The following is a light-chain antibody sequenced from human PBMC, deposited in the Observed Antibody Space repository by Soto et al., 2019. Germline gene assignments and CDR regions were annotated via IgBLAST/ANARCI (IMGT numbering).Light chain of an antibody. CDR2: DAS. Sequence: DIQMTQSPSTLSASVGDRVTITCRASQSISSWLAWYQQKPGKAPKLLIYDASSLEGGVPSRFSGSGSGTEFTLTISSLQPDDFATYYGQQYNSYSTFGQGTKLEIK. J-gene: IGKJ2*01. CDR1: QSISSW. CDR3: QQYNSYST. V-gene: IGKV1-5*01.